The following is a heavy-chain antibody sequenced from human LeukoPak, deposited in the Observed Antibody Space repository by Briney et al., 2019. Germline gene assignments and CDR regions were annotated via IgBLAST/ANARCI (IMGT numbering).Heavy chain of an antibody. Sequence: PGGSLRLSCAASGFTFSSYSMNWVRQAPGKGLEWVSYISSSSSTIYYADSVKGRFTISRDNAKNSLYLQMNSLRAEDTAVYYCARDLRSAHYYYYMDVWGKGTTVTVSS. CDR3: ARDLRSAHYYYYMDV. V-gene: IGHV3-48*01. CDR2: ISSSSSTI. J-gene: IGHJ6*03. CDR1: GFTFSSYS.